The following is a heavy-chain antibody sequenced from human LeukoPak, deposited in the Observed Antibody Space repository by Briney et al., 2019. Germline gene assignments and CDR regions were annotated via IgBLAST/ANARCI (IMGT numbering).Heavy chain of an antibody. D-gene: IGHD3-10*01. Sequence: SETLSLTCTVSGGSISSYYWSWIRQPPGKGLEWIGYIYYSGGTNYNPSLKSRVTISVDTSKNQFSLKLSSVTAADTAVYYCAREYGSGRFDPWGQGTLVTVSS. CDR1: GGSISSYY. CDR3: AREYGSGRFDP. CDR2: IYYSGGT. J-gene: IGHJ5*02. V-gene: IGHV4-59*01.